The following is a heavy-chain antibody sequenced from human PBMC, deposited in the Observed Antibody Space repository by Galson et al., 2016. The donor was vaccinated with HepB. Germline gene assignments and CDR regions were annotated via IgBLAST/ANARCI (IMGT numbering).Heavy chain of an antibody. CDR1: GFTFTSYA. D-gene: IGHD3-22*01. J-gene: IGHJ5*02. Sequence: SVKLSCKASGFTFTSYAINWVRQATGKGLEWMSSMNPKSRNTHYAHSVKGRVTVTRNTSKNTAYMQLNSLRVDDTAVYYCARCRHQDGSGCYRRWFDPWGQGTLVTVSS. CDR3: ARCRHQDGSGCYRRWFDP. V-gene: IGHV1-8*01. CDR2: MNPKSRNT.